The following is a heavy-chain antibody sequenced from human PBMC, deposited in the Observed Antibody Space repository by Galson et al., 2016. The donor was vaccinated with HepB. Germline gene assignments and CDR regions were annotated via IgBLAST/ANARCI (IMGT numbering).Heavy chain of an antibody. CDR1: GYTFTNYY. CDR3: AREMVAARSGHVDL. CDR2: INTNDGST. V-gene: IGHV1-46*01. Sequence: SVKVSCKAFGYTFTNYYIVWVRQAPGQGPEDVGGINTNDGSTRYARNFQGRLTMTTDTSTNTSYMELRSLTSDDTAVYWCAREMVAARSGHVDLWGQGTPVSVSS. D-gene: IGHD6-6*01. J-gene: IGHJ5*02.